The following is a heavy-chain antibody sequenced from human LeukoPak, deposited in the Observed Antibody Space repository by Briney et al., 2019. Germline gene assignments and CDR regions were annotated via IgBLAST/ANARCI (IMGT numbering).Heavy chain of an antibody. CDR2: ISGSSTYI. V-gene: IGHV3-21*06. CDR1: GFTFSSYS. D-gene: IGHD3/OR15-3a*01. Sequence: GGSLRLSCAASGFTFSSYSMNWVRQTPGKRLEWVSSISGSSTYIFYADSVKGRFTTSRDDAKNSVYLQMNSLRDEDTAVYYCARFETRGTGDFDNWGQGTLVTVSS. CDR3: ARFETRGTGDFDN. J-gene: IGHJ4*02.